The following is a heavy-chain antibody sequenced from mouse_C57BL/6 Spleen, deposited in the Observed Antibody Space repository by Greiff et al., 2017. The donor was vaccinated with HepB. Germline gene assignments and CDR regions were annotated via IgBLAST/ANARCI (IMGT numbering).Heavy chain of an antibody. CDR1: GYTFTSYG. CDR2: IYPRSGNT. D-gene: IGHD1-1*01. CDR3: ARDYYCSSYRLDYAMDY. Sequence: QVQLKQSGAELARPGASVKLSCKASGYTFTSYGISWVKQRTGQGLEWIGEIYPRSGNTYYNEKFKGKATLTADKSSSTAYMELRSLTSEDSAVYFCARDYYCSSYRLDYAMDYWGQGTSVTVSS. J-gene: IGHJ4*01. V-gene: IGHV1-81*01.